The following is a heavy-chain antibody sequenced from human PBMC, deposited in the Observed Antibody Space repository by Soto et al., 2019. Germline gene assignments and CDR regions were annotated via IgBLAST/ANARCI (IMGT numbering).Heavy chain of an antibody. D-gene: IGHD2-8*01. CDR3: ARVRCTNGVCYKYYYYGMEV. Sequence: SVKVSCKASGGTFSSYAISWVRQAPGQGLEWMGGIIPIFGTANYAQKFQGRVTITADESTSTAYMELSSLRSEDTAVYYCARVRCTNGVCYKYYYYGMEVWGQGTTVTVSS. V-gene: IGHV1-69*13. CDR2: IIPIFGTA. CDR1: GGTFSSYA. J-gene: IGHJ6*02.